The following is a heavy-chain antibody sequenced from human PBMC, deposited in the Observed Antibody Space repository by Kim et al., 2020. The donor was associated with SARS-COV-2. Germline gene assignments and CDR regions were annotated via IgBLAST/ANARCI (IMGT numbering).Heavy chain of an antibody. CDR2: ISYDGSNK. Sequence: GGSLRLSCAASGFTFSSYGMHWVRQAPGKGLEWVAVISYDGSNKYYADSVKGRFTISRDNSRNTLYLQMNSLRAEDTAVYYCAKGNSNPDWFDTWGQRTLVTVSS. V-gene: IGHV3-30*18. CDR1: GFTFSSYG. CDR3: AKGNSNPDWFDT. J-gene: IGHJ5*02. D-gene: IGHD4-4*01.